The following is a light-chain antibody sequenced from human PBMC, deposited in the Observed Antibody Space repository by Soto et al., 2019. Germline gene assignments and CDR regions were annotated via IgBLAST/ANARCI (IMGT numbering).Light chain of an antibody. V-gene: IGLV2-14*01. CDR1: ISDIGGYNF. CDR2: DVN. Sequence: QSALTQPASVSGSPGQSITISCTGTISDIGGYNFISWYQHHPGKAPKLVIYDVNNRPSGISYRFSGSKSGNTASLTISGLQTADEANYFCSLYTSDNTYVFGAGTKLTVL. J-gene: IGLJ1*01. CDR3: SLYTSDNTYV.